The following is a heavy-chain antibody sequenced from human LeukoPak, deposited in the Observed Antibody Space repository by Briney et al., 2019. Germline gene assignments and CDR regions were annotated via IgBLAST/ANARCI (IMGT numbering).Heavy chain of an antibody. CDR2: IKQDGSQK. Sequence: GGSLRLSCAASGFTFSNYWMTWVRQAPGKGLEWVANIKQDGSQKYYVDSVKGRFTISRDNAKISSYLQMNSLRAEDTAVYYCARIGYSSSSLDYWGQGTLVPVSS. CDR1: GFTFSNYW. J-gene: IGHJ4*02. CDR3: ARIGYSSSSLDY. D-gene: IGHD6-6*01. V-gene: IGHV3-7*01.